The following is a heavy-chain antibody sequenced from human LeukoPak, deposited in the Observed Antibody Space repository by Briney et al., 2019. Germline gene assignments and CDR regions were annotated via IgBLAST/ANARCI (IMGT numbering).Heavy chain of an antibody. J-gene: IGHJ3*02. CDR3: ARERRAVAGRGAFDI. CDR1: GGSISSYY. CDR2: IYYSGST. Sequence: PSETLSLTCTVSGGSISSYYWSWIRQPPGKGLEWIGYIYYSGSTNYNPSLKSRVTISVDTSKNQFFLKLSSVTAADTAVYYCARERRAVAGRGAFDIWGQGTMVTVSS. D-gene: IGHD6-19*01. V-gene: IGHV4-59*01.